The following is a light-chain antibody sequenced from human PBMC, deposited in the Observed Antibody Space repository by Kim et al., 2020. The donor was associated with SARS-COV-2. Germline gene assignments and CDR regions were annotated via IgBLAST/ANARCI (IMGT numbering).Light chain of an antibody. V-gene: IGKV3-15*01. CDR3: QKNNAWPRLT. J-gene: IGKJ4*01. CDR2: GQS. CDR1: QSVSSN. Sequence: EIVMTQSPATLSVSPGERVTLSCRASQSVSSNLACYHQKLGKPPSLLTYGQSTRATTTPARFSGRGSGTESTLTTSSLHSADLAVYYCQKNNAWPRLTLGGGSTVDI.